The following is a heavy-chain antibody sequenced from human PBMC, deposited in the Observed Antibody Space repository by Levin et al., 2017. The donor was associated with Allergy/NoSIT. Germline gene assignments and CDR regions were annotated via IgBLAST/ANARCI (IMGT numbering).Heavy chain of an antibody. D-gene: IGHD6-13*01. J-gene: IGHJ4*02. CDR3: AKDVVFGTSSWSLDY. Sequence: GGSLRLSCAASGFSFRSFCMHWVRQAPGKGLAWVAVISYDGNSQYYADSVKGRFTISRDNSKNTLYLQMNSLRGEDAAVYHCAKDVVFGTSSWSLDYWGQGALVTVSS. V-gene: IGHV3-30*18. CDR2: ISYDGNSQ. CDR1: GFSFRSFC.